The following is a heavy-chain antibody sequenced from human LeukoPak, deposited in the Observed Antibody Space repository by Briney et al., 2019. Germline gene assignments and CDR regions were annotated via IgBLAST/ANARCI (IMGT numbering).Heavy chain of an antibody. CDR1: GFTVSSNY. V-gene: IGHV3-53*01. D-gene: IGHD4-17*01. CDR2: IYSGGST. J-gene: IGHJ5*02. CDR3: TTDIDYGDYGFDP. Sequence: GGSLRLSCAASGFTVSSNYMSWVRQAPGKGLEWVSVIYSGGSTYYADSVKGRFTISRDNSKNTLYLQMNSLRAEDTAVYYCTTDIDYGDYGFDPWGQGTLVTVSS.